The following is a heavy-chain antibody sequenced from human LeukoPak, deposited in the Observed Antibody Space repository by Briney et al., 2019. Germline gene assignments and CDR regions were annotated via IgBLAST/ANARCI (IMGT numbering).Heavy chain of an antibody. V-gene: IGHV3-23*01. CDR2: ISGGGGTT. CDR1: GFIFSSYA. J-gene: IGHJ4*02. Sequence: QPGGSLRLSCAASGFIFSSYAMSWVRQAPGKGLTWVSGISGGGGTTYYADSVKGRFTISRDNSKSTLYLQMNSLRAEDTAVYYCAKGYAYDSSGYYYGSDYWGQETLVTASS. D-gene: IGHD3-22*01. CDR3: AKGYAYDSSGYYYGSDY.